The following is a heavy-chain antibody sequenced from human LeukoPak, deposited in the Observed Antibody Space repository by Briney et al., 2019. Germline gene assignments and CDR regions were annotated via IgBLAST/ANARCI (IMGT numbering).Heavy chain of an antibody. Sequence: GGSVRLSCAASGFTFSIYWVRWVRPAPGGGLEWVANIKQDGSQKYYVVSVKGRFTISRDHAKNSLYLQINSLSAEDTAVYYCARDWGSSGYYYYYYYMDVWGKGTTVTVSS. CDR3: ARDWGSSGYYYYYYYMDV. CDR1: GFTFSIYW. V-gene: IGHV3-7*01. D-gene: IGHD3-22*01. CDR2: IKQDGSQK. J-gene: IGHJ6*03.